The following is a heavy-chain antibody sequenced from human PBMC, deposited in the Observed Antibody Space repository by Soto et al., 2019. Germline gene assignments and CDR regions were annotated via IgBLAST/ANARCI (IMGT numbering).Heavy chain of an antibody. Sequence: PSETLSLTCAVSAGSISTINYYWSWIRQHPEKGLEWIGYISYSGSTFYHSSLKSRVTISLDTSKKQFSLTLTSVTAADTAVYYCARSAQWDGFDPWGQGTMVTVSS. J-gene: IGHJ3*01. V-gene: IGHV4-31*11. CDR1: AGSISTINYY. CDR3: ARSAQWDGFDP. CDR2: ISYSGST. D-gene: IGHD2-8*01.